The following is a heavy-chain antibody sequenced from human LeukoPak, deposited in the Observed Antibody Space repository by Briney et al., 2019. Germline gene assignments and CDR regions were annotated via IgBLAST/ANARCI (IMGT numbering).Heavy chain of an antibody. J-gene: IGHJ4*02. Sequence: GESLKISCKGSGYRFTSYWISWVRQMPGKGLEWMGRIDPSDSYTNYSPSFQGHVTISADKSISTAYLQWSSLKASDTAMYYCARTAAFPGIAVAGTSPNDYWGQGTLVTVSS. CDR3: ARTAAFPGIAVAGTSPNDY. CDR2: IDPSDSYT. CDR1: GYRFTSYW. D-gene: IGHD6-19*01. V-gene: IGHV5-10-1*01.